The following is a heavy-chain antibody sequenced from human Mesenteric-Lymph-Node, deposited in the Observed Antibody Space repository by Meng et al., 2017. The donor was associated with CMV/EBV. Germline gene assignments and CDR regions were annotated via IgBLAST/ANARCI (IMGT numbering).Heavy chain of an antibody. J-gene: IGHJ5*02. CDR2: INSDGSST. V-gene: IGHV3-74*01. CDR1: GFTFSSYW. CDR3: ARVGDFGVVSKSLAWFDP. Sequence: GESLKISCAASGFTFSSYWMHWVRQAPGKGLVWVSRINSDGSSTSYGDSVKGRFTISRDNAKNTLYLQMNSLRAEDTAVYYCARVGDFGVVSKSLAWFDPWGQGTLVTVSS. D-gene: IGHD3-3*01.